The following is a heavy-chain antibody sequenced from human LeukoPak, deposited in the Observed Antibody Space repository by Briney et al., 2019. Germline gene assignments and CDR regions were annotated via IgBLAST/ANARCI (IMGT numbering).Heavy chain of an antibody. J-gene: IGHJ3*02. CDR2: IYSGGST. V-gene: IGHV3-53*01. CDR3: ARGGRGSAAVVAPRSFDI. Sequence: GGSLRLSCAASGFTVSSNYMSWVRQAPGKGLEWVSVIYSGGSTYYADSVKGRFIISRDISKNTLYLQMNSLRAEDSALYYCARGGRGSAAVVAPRSFDIWGQGTMVTVSS. D-gene: IGHD3-22*01. CDR1: GFTVSSNY.